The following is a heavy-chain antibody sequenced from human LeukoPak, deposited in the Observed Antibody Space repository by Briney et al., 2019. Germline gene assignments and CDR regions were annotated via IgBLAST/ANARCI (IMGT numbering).Heavy chain of an antibody. Sequence: GGSLRLSCAASGFTFNNYAMTWVRQAPGKGLEWVSAISTSGGNTYYADSVKGRFSISRDNAKNSLYLQMNSLRAEDTAVYYCARGGGCGTTSCYYFDFWGQGTRVTVSS. V-gene: IGHV3-21*01. D-gene: IGHD2-2*01. J-gene: IGHJ4*02. CDR3: ARGGGCGTTSCYYFDF. CDR1: GFTFNNYA. CDR2: ISTSGGNT.